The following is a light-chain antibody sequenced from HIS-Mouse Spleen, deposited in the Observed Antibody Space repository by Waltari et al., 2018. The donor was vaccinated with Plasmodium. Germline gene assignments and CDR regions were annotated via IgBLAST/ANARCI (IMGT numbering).Light chain of an antibody. CDR3: YSTDSSGNHRV. CDR1: ALPQKY. Sequence: SYELTQPPSVSVSPGKTARITCPGDALPQKYAYWYQQKSGQAPVLVIYEDSKRPPGIPERFSGSSSGTMATLTISGAQVEDEADYYCYSTDSSGNHRVFGGGTKLTVL. J-gene: IGLJ3*02. V-gene: IGLV3-10*01. CDR2: EDS.